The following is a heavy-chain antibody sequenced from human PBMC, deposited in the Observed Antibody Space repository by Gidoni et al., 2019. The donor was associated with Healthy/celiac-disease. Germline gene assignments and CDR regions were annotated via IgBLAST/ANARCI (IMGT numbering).Heavy chain of an antibody. V-gene: IGHV3-33*01. CDR1: GFTFSSYG. CDR3: ARDASKWELLRNAFDI. D-gene: IGHD1-26*01. CDR2: IWYDGSNK. J-gene: IGHJ3*02. Sequence: QVQLVESGGGVVQPGRSLRLSCAASGFTFSSYGMHWVRQAPGKGLEWVAVIWYDGSNKYYADSVKGRFTISRDNSKNTLYLQMNSLRAEDTAVYYCARDASKWELLRNAFDIWGQGTMVTVSS.